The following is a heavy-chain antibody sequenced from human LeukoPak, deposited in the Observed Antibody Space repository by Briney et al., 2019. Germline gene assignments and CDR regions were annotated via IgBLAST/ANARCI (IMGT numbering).Heavy chain of an antibody. Sequence: PSETLSLTCTVSGGSISSSSYYWGWLRQPPGKGLEWIGCIYYSGSTYYNPSLKSRVTISVDTSKNQFSLKLSSVTAADTAVYYCARSPSKTYYDFWSGGTPDNWFDPWGQGTLVTVSS. D-gene: IGHD3-3*01. V-gene: IGHV4-39*07. CDR3: ARSPSKTYYDFWSGGTPDNWFDP. J-gene: IGHJ5*02. CDR1: GGSISSSSYY. CDR2: IYYSGST.